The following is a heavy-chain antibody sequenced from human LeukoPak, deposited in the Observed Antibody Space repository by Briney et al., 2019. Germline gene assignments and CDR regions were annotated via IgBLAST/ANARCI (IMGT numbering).Heavy chain of an antibody. CDR2: ISSSSSYI. J-gene: IGHJ4*02. CDR1: GFTFSSYS. Sequence: PGGSLRLSCAAFGFTFSSYSMNWVRQAPGKGLEWVSSISSSSSYIYYADSVKGRFTISRDNAKNSLYLQMNSLRAEDTAVYYCARDSLVVPAAVGNFDYWGQGTLVTVSS. CDR3: ARDSLVVPAAVGNFDY. D-gene: IGHD2-2*01. V-gene: IGHV3-21*01.